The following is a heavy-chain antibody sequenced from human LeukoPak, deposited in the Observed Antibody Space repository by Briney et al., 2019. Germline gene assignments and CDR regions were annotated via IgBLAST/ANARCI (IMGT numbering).Heavy chain of an antibody. CDR2: IYPGDSDT. Sequence: GESLKISCKGSGYTFSSYWIAWVRQMPGRGLEWMGIIYPGDSDTRYSPSFQGQVTISADKSISTAYLQWSSLKASDTAMYYCARAPRGAVAAHFDYWGQGTLVTVSS. D-gene: IGHD6-19*01. V-gene: IGHV5-51*01. CDR3: ARAPRGAVAAHFDY. J-gene: IGHJ4*02. CDR1: GYTFSSYW.